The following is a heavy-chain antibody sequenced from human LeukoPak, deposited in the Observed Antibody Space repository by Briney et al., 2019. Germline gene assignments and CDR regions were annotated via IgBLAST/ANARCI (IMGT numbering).Heavy chain of an antibody. J-gene: IGHJ4*02. D-gene: IGHD6-19*01. CDR3: ARDIIAVADSPYYFDY. V-gene: IGHV1-46*01. CDR1: GYTFTSYY. CDR2: INPSGGST. Sequence: ASVKVSCKASGYTFTSYYMHWVRQAPGQGLEWMGIINPSGGSTSYAQKFQGRVTMTRDTSTSTVYMELSSLRSEDTAVYYCARDIIAVADSPYYFDYWGQGTLVTVSS.